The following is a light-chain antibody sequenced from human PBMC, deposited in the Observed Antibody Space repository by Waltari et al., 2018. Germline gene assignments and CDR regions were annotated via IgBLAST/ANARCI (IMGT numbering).Light chain of an antibody. J-gene: IGKJ2*01. CDR3: QQYNNWPRT. CDR2: DAS. CDR1: QSVNSN. Sequence: ETVMAQSPATLPVSPGERATLSCRASQSVNSNLAWFQHNPGQAPRLLLYDASTRATDIPARFSGSGSGTEFTLTIGSLQTEDFAVYYCQQYNNWPRTFGQGTKLEI. V-gene: IGKV3-15*01.